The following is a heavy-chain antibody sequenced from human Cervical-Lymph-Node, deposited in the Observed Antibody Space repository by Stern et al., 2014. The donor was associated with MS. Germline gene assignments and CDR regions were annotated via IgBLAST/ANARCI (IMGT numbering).Heavy chain of an antibody. CDR1: GFSLSHARMG. D-gene: IGHD5-18*01. Sequence: ESGPVLVKPTETLTLTCTVSGFSLSHARMGVSWIRQPPGKPLEWLATIFSNDEKFYSTSLKSRLTISRDTSKSQVVLTMTNMDPVDTATYYCARIEDNYGHMGELDYWGQGTLVTVSS. CDR2: IFSNDEK. V-gene: IGHV2-26*01. J-gene: IGHJ4*02. CDR3: ARIEDNYGHMGELDY.